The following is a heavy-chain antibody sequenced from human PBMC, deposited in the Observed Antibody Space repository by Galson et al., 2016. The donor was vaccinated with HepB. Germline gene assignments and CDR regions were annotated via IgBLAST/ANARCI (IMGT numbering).Heavy chain of an antibody. CDR3: AREVTYCSGGGCYYFDI. CDR2: VSYDGTNQ. Sequence: SLRLSCAASGFMFSSYAMHWVRQAPGKGLEWVAFVSYDGTNQYYTDSVKGRFTISRDNSKSTLYLQMNGLRPEDSALYYCAREVTYCSGGGCYYFDIWGQGTMVTVSS. V-gene: IGHV3-30-3*01. J-gene: IGHJ3*02. D-gene: IGHD2-15*01. CDR1: GFMFSSYA.